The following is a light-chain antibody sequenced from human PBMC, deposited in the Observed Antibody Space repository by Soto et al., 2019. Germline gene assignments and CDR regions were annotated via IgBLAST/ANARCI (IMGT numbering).Light chain of an antibody. CDR2: EAS. Sequence: QSALTQPASVSGSPGQSITISCTGTSTDVGNYDLVSWYQKHPGKAPKVMIYEASKRPSGVSHRFSGSKSGNTAFLTISGLQSEDEADYYCSSYSTSATLVFGRGTKLTVL. J-gene: IGLJ3*02. CDR1: STDVGNYDL. V-gene: IGLV2-23*01. CDR3: SSYSTSATLV.